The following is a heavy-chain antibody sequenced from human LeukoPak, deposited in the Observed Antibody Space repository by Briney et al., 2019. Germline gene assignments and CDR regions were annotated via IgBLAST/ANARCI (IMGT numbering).Heavy chain of an antibody. CDR2: ISGSGGST. CDR1: GFTVSSNY. D-gene: IGHD4-17*01. CDR3: AKEDESPVTTHFDH. J-gene: IGHJ4*02. V-gene: IGHV3-23*01. Sequence: GGSLRLSCAASGFTVSSNYMSWVRQAPGKGLEWVSAISGSGGSTYYADSVKGRFTISRDNSKNTLYLQMNSLRAEDTAVYYCAKEDESPVTTHFDHWGQGTLVTVSS.